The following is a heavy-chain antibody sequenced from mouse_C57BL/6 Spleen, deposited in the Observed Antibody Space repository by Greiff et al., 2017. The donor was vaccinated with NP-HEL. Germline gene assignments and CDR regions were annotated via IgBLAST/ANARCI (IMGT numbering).Heavy chain of an antibody. D-gene: IGHD2-2*01. V-gene: IGHV14-2*01. CDR3: ARKGGLRRPPYWYFDV. Sequence: EVKLQESGAELVKPGASVKLSCTASGFNIKDYYMHWVKQRTEQGLEWIGRIDPEDGETKYASKFQGKATITADTSSNTAYLQLSSLTSEDTAVYYCARKGGLRRPPYWYFDVWGTGTTVTVSS. CDR2: IDPEDGET. CDR1: GFNIKDYY. J-gene: IGHJ1*03.